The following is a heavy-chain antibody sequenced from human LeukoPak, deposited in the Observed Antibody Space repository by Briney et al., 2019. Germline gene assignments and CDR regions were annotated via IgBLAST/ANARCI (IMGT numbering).Heavy chain of an antibody. Sequence: ASVKVSCKASGGTFSSYAISWVRQAPGQGLEWMAWISGYNGNTNCVQKFQDRLTMTTDTSTSTAYLELTSLSSDDTAVYYRARDWGAPHTLNFDSWGQGTLVTVSS. CDR2: ISGYNGNT. V-gene: IGHV1-18*01. CDR1: GGTFSSYA. CDR3: ARDWGAPHTLNFDS. D-gene: IGHD1-26*01. J-gene: IGHJ4*02.